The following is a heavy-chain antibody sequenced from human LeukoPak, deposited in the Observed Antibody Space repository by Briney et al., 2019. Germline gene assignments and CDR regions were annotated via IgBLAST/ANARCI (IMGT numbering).Heavy chain of an antibody. CDR3: AKAGSYGPYRYYFDY. CDR1: GFTFSSYA. Sequence: GGSLRLSCAASGFTFSSYALGWVRQAPGKGLEWVSAISSSGGSTYYADSVKGRFTISRDNSKNTLYLQMSSLRADDTAVYYCAKAGSYGPYRYYFDYWGQGTLVTVSS. CDR2: ISSSGGST. D-gene: IGHD5-18*01. V-gene: IGHV3-23*01. J-gene: IGHJ4*02.